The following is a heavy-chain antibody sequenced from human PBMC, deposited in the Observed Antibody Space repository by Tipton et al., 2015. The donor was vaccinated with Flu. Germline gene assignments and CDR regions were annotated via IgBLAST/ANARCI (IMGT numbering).Heavy chain of an antibody. CDR3: ARRDYSNYVSEPKNWFDP. D-gene: IGHD4-11*01. V-gene: IGHV4-34*01. J-gene: IGHJ5*02. CDR2: INHSEST. CDR1: GGSFSGHY. Sequence: TLSLTCAVYGGSFSGHYWSWIRQPPGKGLEWIGEINHSESTNHNPSLESRVTISVDTSKNQFSLKLTSVTAADTAVYYCARRDYSNYVSEPKNWFDPWGQGTLVTVS.